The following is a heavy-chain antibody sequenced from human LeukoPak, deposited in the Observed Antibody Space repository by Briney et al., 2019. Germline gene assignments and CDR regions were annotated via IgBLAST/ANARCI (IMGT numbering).Heavy chain of an antibody. D-gene: IGHD3-22*01. CDR1: GYSFTSYW. V-gene: IGHV5-51*01. Sequence: GESLKISCKGSGYSFTSYWIAWVRQMPAKGLEWMGIIYPGDSDTRYSPSSQGQVTISADKSISTAYLQWSSLRASDTAMYHCARQGRWLPTDYWGQGTLVTVSS. CDR3: ARQGRWLPTDY. J-gene: IGHJ4*02. CDR2: IYPGDSDT.